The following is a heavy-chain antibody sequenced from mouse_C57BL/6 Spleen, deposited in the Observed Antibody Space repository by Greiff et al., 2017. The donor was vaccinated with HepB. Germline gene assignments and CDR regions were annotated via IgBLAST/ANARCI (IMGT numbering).Heavy chain of an antibody. J-gene: IGHJ4*01. CDR1: GFTFSDYG. CDR3: SRRDYGSNYAMDY. D-gene: IGHD1-1*01. V-gene: IGHV5-17*01. CDR2: ISSGSSTI. Sequence: EVKLVESGGGLVKPGGSLKLSCAASGFTFSDYGMHWVRQAPEKGLEWVAYISSGSSTIYYADTVKGRFTISRDNAKNTLFLQMTSLRSEDTAMYYCSRRDYGSNYAMDYWGQGTSVTVSS.